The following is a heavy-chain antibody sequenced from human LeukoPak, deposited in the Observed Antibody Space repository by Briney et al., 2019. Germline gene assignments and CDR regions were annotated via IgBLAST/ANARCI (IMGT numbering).Heavy chain of an antibody. V-gene: IGHV4-59*01. Sequence: SETLPLTCTVSGGSISSYYWSWIRQPPGKGLEWIGYIYYSGSTNYSPSLKSRVTISVDTSKNQFSLKLSSVTAADTAVYYCARSHYYDSWDYWGQGTLVTVSS. J-gene: IGHJ4*02. CDR2: IYYSGST. CDR1: GGSISSYY. CDR3: ARSHYYDSWDY. D-gene: IGHD3-22*01.